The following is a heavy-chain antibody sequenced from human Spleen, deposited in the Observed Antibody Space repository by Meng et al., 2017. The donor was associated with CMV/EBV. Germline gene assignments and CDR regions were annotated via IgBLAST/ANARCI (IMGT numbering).Heavy chain of an antibody. CDR3: ARQVAQQLVGTNWFDP. CDR2: IYYSGST. CDR1: GGSISSGDYY. D-gene: IGHD6-13*01. Sequence: VQHQESGPGMVKPPQTLSLSRTVSGGSISSGDYYWSWIRQPPGKGLEWIGYIYYSGSTYYNPSLKSRVTISVDTSKNQFSLKLSSVTAADTAVYYCARQVAQQLVGTNWFDPWAREPWSPSPQ. V-gene: IGHV4-30-4*08. J-gene: IGHJ5*02.